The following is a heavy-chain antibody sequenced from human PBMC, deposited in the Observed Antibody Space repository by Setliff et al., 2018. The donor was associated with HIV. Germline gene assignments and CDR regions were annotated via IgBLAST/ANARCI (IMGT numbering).Heavy chain of an antibody. Sequence: ASVKVSCKASGYTFTGYYIRWVRRAPGQGLEWVGRINPSSGGTNYAPKFQGRVTMTRDKSISTAYMELSRLRSDDTAVYYCARAGGLRMDRGVVSDYWGQGTLVTVSS. CDR3: ARAGGLRMDRGVVSDY. CDR1: GYTFTGYY. CDR2: INPSSGGT. J-gene: IGHJ4*02. D-gene: IGHD3-10*01. V-gene: IGHV1-2*06.